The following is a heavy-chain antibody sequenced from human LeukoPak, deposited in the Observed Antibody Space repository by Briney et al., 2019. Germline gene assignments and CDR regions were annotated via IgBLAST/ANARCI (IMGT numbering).Heavy chain of an antibody. J-gene: IGHJ4*02. D-gene: IGHD3-10*01. CDR2: IYTSGST. CDR3: ARDRGGTFDY. V-gene: IGHV4-61*02. CDR1: GGSISSGSYY. Sequence: PSESLSLTCTVSGGSISSGSYYWSWIRQPAGKGLEWIGRIYTSGSTNYNPSLKSRVTISVDTSKTQFSLKLSSVTAADTAVYYCARDRGGTFDYWGQGTLVTVSS.